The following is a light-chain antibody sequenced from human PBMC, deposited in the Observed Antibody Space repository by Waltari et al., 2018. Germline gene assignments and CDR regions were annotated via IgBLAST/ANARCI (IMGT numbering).Light chain of an antibody. CDR1: QSLLHSNGNTY. CDR2: GGS. V-gene: IGKV2-40*01. J-gene: IGKJ3*01. CDR3: VQTITFPFT. Sequence: DIVMTQTPLSLPITPGEPASISCRSSQSLLHSNGNTYLHWYLQKPGQSPQLLIYGGSSRASGVPDRFSGSGSGTDFTLKISKVETEDVGVYYCVQTITFPFTFGPGTKLDIK.